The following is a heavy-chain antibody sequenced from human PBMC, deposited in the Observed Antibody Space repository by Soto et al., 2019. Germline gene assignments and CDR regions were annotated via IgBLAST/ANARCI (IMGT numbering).Heavy chain of an antibody. D-gene: IGHD4-17*01. CDR1: GFTFSSYA. Sequence: GGSLRLSCVASGFTFSSYAMSWVRQAPGKGLEWVSAISGSGGTTYYTDSVKGRFTISRDNSKNTLYLQMNSLRAEDTAVYYCASIGGDYGDYEGYYFDYWGQGTLVTVSS. V-gene: IGHV3-23*01. CDR3: ASIGGDYGDYEGYYFDY. CDR2: ISGSGGTT. J-gene: IGHJ4*02.